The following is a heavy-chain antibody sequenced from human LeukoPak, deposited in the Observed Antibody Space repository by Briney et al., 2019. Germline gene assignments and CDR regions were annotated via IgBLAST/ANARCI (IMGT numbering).Heavy chain of an antibody. D-gene: IGHD6-6*01. CDR2: IYSGGST. V-gene: IGHV3-66*02. CDR1: GFTVSSNY. CDR3: ARVTSIAARGGWFDP. J-gene: IGHJ5*02. Sequence: TGASLRLSCAASGFTVSSNYMSWVRQAPGKGLEWVSVIYSGGSTYYADSVKGRFTTSRDNSKNTLYLQMNSLRAEDTAVYYCARVTSIAARGGWFDPWGQGTLVTVSS.